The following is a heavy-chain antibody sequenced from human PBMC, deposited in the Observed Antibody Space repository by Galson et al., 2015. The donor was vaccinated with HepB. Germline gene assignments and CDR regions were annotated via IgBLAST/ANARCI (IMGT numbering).Heavy chain of an antibody. CDR3: AHRRGRIVATIIDAFDI. CDR1: GFSLTTSGVG. V-gene: IGHV2-5*02. Sequence: PALVKPTQTLTLACTFSGFSLTTSGVGVGWIRQPPGKALEWLALIYWDDDKRYSPSLKSRLTITKDTSKNQVVLTMTNMDPVDTATYYCAHRRGRIVATIIDAFDIWGQGTMVTVSS. D-gene: IGHD5-12*01. J-gene: IGHJ3*02. CDR2: IYWDDDK.